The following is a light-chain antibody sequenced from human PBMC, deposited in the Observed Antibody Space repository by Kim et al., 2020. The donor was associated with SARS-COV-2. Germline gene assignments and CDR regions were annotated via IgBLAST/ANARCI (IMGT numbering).Light chain of an antibody. J-gene: IGLJ2*01. CDR1: KLGDKY. Sequence: VSPGQTASITCSGDKLGDKYACWYQQKPGQSPVLAIYQDSKRPSGIPERFSGSNSGNTATLTISGTQAMDEADYYCQAWDSSTVVFGGGTQLTVL. CDR3: QAWDSSTVV. V-gene: IGLV3-1*01. CDR2: QDS.